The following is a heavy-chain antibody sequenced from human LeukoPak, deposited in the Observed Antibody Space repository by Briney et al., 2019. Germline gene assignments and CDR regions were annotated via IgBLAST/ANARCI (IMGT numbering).Heavy chain of an antibody. J-gene: IGHJ4*02. CDR1: GFTFDDYG. CDR3: ARDSVGSEPGDY. Sequence: GGSLRLSCAASGFTFDDYGMSWVRQAPGKGLEWVSGINWNGGSTGYADSVKGRFTISRDNAKNSLYLQMNSLRAEDTALYHCARDSVGSEPGDYWGQGALVTVSS. CDR2: INWNGGST. D-gene: IGHD5/OR15-5a*01. V-gene: IGHV3-20*01.